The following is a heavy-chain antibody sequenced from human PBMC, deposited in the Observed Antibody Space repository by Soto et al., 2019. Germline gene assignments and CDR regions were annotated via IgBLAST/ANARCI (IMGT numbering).Heavy chain of an antibody. J-gene: IGHJ4*02. D-gene: IGHD4-17*01. V-gene: IGHV2-5*02. CDR1: GFSLTTSGVG. CDR3: AHMTKVTTFDT. Sequence: SGPTLVNPTQPLTLTCTFSGFSLTTSGVGVGWIRQPPGNAREWLSLSYCDDDERYSPSLQSRLTITKDTSKNQVGLTMTKRDPVDKATYYCAHMTKVTTFDTWGQGTLVTVSS. CDR2: SYCDDDE.